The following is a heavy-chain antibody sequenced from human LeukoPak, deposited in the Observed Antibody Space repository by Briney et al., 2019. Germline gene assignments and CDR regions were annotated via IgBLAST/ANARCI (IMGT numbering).Heavy chain of an antibody. CDR1: GGTFSSYA. CDR3: ARLVIAAAGPGDEAYYYYGMDV. J-gene: IGHJ6*02. V-gene: IGHV1-69*04. CDR2: IIPIFGIA. D-gene: IGHD6-13*01. Sequence: ASVKVSCTASGGTFSSYAISWVRQAPGQGLEWMGRIIPIFGIANYAQKFQGRVTITADKSTSTAYMELSSLRSEDTAVYYCARLVIAAAGPGDEAYYYYGMDVWGQGTTVTVSS.